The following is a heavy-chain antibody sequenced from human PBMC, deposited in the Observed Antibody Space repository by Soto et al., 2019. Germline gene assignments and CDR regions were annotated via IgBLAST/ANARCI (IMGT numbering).Heavy chain of an antibody. V-gene: IGHV4-34*01. D-gene: IGHD7-27*01. Sequence: SETLSLTCAVYDGSFSGYYRSWIRQPPGKGLEWIGEINHSGSTNYNPSLKSRVTISVDTSKNQFSLKLSSVTAADTAVYYCASLGLGYCSGMDVWGQGTTVTVSS. CDR2: INHSGST. CDR3: ASLGLGYCSGMDV. CDR1: DGSFSGYY. J-gene: IGHJ6*02.